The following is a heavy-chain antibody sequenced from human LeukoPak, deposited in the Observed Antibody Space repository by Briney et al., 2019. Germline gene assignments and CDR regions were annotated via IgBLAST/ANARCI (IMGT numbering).Heavy chain of an antibody. D-gene: IGHD6-25*01. V-gene: IGHV3-23*01. CDR3: ARRTAATYHFDY. CDR1: GFTFSNYV. Sequence: GGSLRLSCAASGFTFSNYVMTWVRQAPGKGLEWVSIINPSGGTTYYADSVKGRFTISRDNSKNTLYLQMNSLRAEDTAVYYCARRTAATYHFDYWGQGTLVTVSS. CDR2: INPSGGTT. J-gene: IGHJ4*02.